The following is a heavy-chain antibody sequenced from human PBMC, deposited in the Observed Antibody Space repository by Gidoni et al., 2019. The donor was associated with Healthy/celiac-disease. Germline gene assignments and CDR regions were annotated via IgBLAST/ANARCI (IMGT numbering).Heavy chain of an antibody. D-gene: IGHD3-10*01. CDR1: GGSISSSRYY. V-gene: IGHV4-39*01. Sequence: QLQLQESGPGLVKPSETLSPTCTVSGGSISSSRYYWGWIRQPPGKGLEWIGSIYYSGSTYYNPSLKSRVTISVDTSKNQFSLKLSSVTAADTAVYYCARLKGPLLWFGELSLYFDLWGRGTLVTVSS. CDR2: IYYSGST. CDR3: ARLKGPLLWFGELSLYFDL. J-gene: IGHJ2*01.